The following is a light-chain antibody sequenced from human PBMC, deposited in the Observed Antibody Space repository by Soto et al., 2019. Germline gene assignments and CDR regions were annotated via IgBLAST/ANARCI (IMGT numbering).Light chain of an antibody. CDR1: QSVSSY. Sequence: EIVLTQSPATLSLSPGERATLSCRASQSVSSYLAWYQQKPGQAPRLLIYDASNRATGIPARFSGSGSGTDFTLTISSLEPEDLAVYYCQQRSNWPPWTFGQGTKVDMK. CDR3: QQRSNWPPWT. V-gene: IGKV3-11*01. J-gene: IGKJ1*01. CDR2: DAS.